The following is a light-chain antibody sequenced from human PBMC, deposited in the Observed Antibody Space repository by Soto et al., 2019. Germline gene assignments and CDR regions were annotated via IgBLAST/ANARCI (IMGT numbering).Light chain of an antibody. J-gene: IGKJ1*01. CDR2: DAS. CDR1: QSISAW. V-gene: IGKV1-5*01. Sequence: DIQLTQSPSPLFASVGDTVTIPCRASQSISAWLAWYQQRPGKAPKLLIYDASSLESGVPSRFSGSGSGSEFTLTITSLQPDDFATYYCQQYNSYPWTFGQGTKV. CDR3: QQYNSYPWT.